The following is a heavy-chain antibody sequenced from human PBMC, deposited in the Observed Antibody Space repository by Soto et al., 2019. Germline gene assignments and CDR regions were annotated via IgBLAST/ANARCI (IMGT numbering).Heavy chain of an antibody. CDR1: GFTFSSYG. CDR3: ARDRIVVVPAAQRFSTPEHWFDP. Sequence: GGSLRLPCAASGFTFSSYGVHWVRQAPGKGLEWVAVIWYDGSNKYYADSVKGRFTISRDNSKNTVYLQMDSRRAEDTAVYYCARDRIVVVPAAQRFSTPEHWFDPWGQGSLVTVSS. J-gene: IGHJ5*02. CDR2: IWYDGSNK. D-gene: IGHD2-2*01. V-gene: IGHV3-33*01.